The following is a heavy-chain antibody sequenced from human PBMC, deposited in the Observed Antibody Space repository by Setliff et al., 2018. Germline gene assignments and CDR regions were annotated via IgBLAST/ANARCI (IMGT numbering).Heavy chain of an antibody. D-gene: IGHD4-17*01. CDR3: ARDKGDGYGVDAYAGGGFDI. Sequence: PSETLSLTCDVSGYSITSGHYWGWIRQPPGKGLEWIGSMYPGRSTYYNPSLKSRVTMSVDTSKKQFSLKLSSVTAADSAVYYCARDKGDGYGVDAYAGGGFDIGGQGTMVTVSS. V-gene: IGHV4-38-2*02. J-gene: IGHJ3*02. CDR2: MYPGRST. CDR1: GYSITSGHY.